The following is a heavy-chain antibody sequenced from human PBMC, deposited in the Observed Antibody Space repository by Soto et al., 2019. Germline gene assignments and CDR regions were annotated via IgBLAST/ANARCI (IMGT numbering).Heavy chain of an antibody. V-gene: IGHV4-30-2*01. CDR3: ARAGGLGAVAVDY. J-gene: IGHJ4*02. CDR1: GGSISSGGYS. D-gene: IGHD6-19*01. CDR2: IYHSGST. Sequence: QLQLQESGSGLVKPSQTLSLTCAVSGGSISSGGYSWSWIRQPPGKGLEWIGYIYHSGSTYYNPSLKSRVTISVDRSKNQFSLKLSSVTAADTTVYYCARAGGLGAVAVDYWGQGTLVTVSS.